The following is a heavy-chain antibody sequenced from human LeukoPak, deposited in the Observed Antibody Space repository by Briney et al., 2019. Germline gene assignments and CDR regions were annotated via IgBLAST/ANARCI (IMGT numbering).Heavy chain of an antibody. Sequence: ASVKVSCKASGDTFTSYGISWVRQAPGQGLEWMGWISAYNGNTNYAQKLQGRVTMTTDTSTSTAYMELRSLRSDDAAVYYCARDHSSGWYYYYYGMDVWGQGTTVTVSS. CDR2: ISAYNGNT. CDR1: GDTFTSYG. D-gene: IGHD6-19*01. CDR3: ARDHSSGWYYYYYGMDV. V-gene: IGHV1-18*01. J-gene: IGHJ6*02.